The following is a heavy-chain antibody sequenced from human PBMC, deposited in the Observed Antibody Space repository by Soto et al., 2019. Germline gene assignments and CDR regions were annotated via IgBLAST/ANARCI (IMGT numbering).Heavy chain of an antibody. Sequence: QVQLAESGGGLVEPGGSLRISCAASGFTFSDYDMSWIRQSPGKGLEWVSFVSSSGTTMYFADSVKGRFTISRDNAKNSLYLQMHSLRAADTAVYYCARMGPRAARPSYWGQGTLVSVSS. V-gene: IGHV3-11*01. CDR1: GFTFSDYD. J-gene: IGHJ4*02. CDR2: VSSSGTTM. D-gene: IGHD6-6*01. CDR3: ARMGPRAARPSY.